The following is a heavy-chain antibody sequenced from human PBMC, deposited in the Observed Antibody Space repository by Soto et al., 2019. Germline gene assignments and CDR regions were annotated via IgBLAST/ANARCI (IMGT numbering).Heavy chain of an antibody. CDR1: GFSLNTGGVG. D-gene: IGHD2-21*02. J-gene: IGHJ6*02. Sequence: ITLKESGPTLVKPTQTLTLTCTFSGFSLNTGGVGVGWVRQPRGKAMEWLALIYWDDDERYRPSLRSRLNITKDTFTNQVVLTMTNMDPEDTATYSCVRNWRYYGGDCYDGMDAWGQGTTVTVSS. V-gene: IGHV2-5*02. CDR3: VRNWRYYGGDCYDGMDA. CDR2: IYWDDDE.